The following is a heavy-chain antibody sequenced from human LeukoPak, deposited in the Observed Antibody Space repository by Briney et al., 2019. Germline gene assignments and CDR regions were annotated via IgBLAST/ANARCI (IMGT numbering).Heavy chain of an antibody. J-gene: IGHJ4*02. CDR1: GFIFSSYW. CDR2: INTDGSST. V-gene: IGHV3-74*01. Sequence: PGGSLRLSCAASGFIFSSYWMHWVRHAPGKGLAWVSRINTDGSSTSYADSVKGRFTISRDNSKNTLYLQMNSLRAEDTAVYYCAKDGGYCSGGSCYSNLVSGYFDYWGQGTLVTVSS. CDR3: AKDGGYCSGGSCYSNLVSGYFDY. D-gene: IGHD2-15*01.